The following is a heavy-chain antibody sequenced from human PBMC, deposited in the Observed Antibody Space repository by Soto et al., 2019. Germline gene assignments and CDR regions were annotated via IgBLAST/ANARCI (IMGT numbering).Heavy chain of an antibody. D-gene: IGHD3-22*01. J-gene: IGHJ6*02. CDR2: IYYSGST. CDR3: ASSTYYYDSSGYSGKSYYYYGMDV. CDR1: GGSVSSGSYY. Sequence: PSETLSLTCTVSGGSVSSGSYYWSWIRQPPGKGLEWIGYIYYSGSTTYNPSLKSRVTISVDTSKNQFSLKLSSVTAADTAVYYCASSTYYYDSSGYSGKSYYYYGMDVWGQGTTVTVSS. V-gene: IGHV4-61*01.